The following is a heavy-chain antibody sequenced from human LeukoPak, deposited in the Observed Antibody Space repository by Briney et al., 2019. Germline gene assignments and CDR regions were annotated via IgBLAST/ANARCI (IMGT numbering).Heavy chain of an antibody. CDR2: ISVTGGTT. Sequence: GGSLRLSCAASGFTFSSYDMTWVRQAPGKGLYWVSSISVTGGTTYYADSVKGRFTISRDNSKNTLYLQMNSLTAEDTAIYYCARSLRVAVAASYWGQGTLVTVSS. CDR3: ARSLRVAVAASY. D-gene: IGHD6-19*01. V-gene: IGHV3-23*01. J-gene: IGHJ4*02. CDR1: GFTFSSYD.